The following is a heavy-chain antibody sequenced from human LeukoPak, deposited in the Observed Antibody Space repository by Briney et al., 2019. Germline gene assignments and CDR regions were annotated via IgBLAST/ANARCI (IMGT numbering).Heavy chain of an antibody. V-gene: IGHV3-21*01. J-gene: IGHJ4*02. Sequence: PGGSLRLSWAASGFTFSTYTMNWVRQAPGKGLEWVSSISSSSSSIYYADSVKGRFSISRDNAKNSLYLQMNSLSAADTDVYYCAGERGVGEFYWGQGTLVTVSS. CDR2: ISSSSSSI. CDR3: AGERGVGEFY. CDR1: GFTFSTYT. D-gene: IGHD3-10*01.